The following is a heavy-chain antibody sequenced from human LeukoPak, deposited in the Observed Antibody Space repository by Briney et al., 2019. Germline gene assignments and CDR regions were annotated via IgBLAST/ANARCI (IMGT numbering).Heavy chain of an antibody. Sequence: GGSLRLSCAASGFTFDEYTMHWVRQAPGKGLEWVSLISWDGGRIDYADSVKGRFTISRDNSKNSLYLQMNSLRTEDTALYYCAKDNTIVATMTLDYWGQGTLVTAST. V-gene: IGHV3-43*01. CDR3: AKDNTIVATMTLDY. CDR1: GFTFDEYT. D-gene: IGHD5-12*01. J-gene: IGHJ4*02. CDR2: ISWDGGRI.